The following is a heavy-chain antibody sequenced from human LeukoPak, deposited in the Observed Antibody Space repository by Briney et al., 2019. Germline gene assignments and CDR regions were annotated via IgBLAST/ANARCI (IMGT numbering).Heavy chain of an antibody. Sequence: PSETLSLTCTVSGGSISSSSYYWGWIRQPPGKGLEWIGSIYYSGSTYYNPSLKSRVTISVDTSKNQFSLKLSSVTAADTAVYYCARHVLPQGATTDYWGQGTLVTVSS. J-gene: IGHJ4*02. CDR2: IYYSGST. CDR1: GGSISSSSYY. CDR3: ARHVLPQGATTDY. D-gene: IGHD1-26*01. V-gene: IGHV4-39*01.